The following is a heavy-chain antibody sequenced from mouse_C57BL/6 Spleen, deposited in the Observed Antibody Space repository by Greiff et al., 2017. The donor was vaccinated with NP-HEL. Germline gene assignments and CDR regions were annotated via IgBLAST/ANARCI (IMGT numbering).Heavy chain of an antibody. V-gene: IGHV5-17*01. CDR3: ARGRNYSNSWFAY. D-gene: IGHD2-5*01. CDR1: GFTFSDYG. J-gene: IGHJ3*01. CDR2: ISSGSSTI. Sequence: EVKLEESGGGLVKPGGSLKLSCAASGFTFSDYGMHWVRQAPEKGLEWVAYISSGSSTIYYADTVTGRFTISRDNAKNTLFLQMTSLRSEDTAMYYCARGRNYSNSWFAYWGQGTLVTVSA.